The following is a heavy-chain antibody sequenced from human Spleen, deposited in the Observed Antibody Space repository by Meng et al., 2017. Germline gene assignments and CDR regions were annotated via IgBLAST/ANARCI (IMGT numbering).Heavy chain of an antibody. CDR1: GFTFNDYV. D-gene: IGHD2-15*01. Sequence: SLKISCAASGFTFNDYVMHWVRQAPGKGLEWVSGITWNSCSIGYADSVEGRFTISRDNAKNSLYLQMSRLKAEDTALYYCAKGYCNGGSCYWYFDLWGQGTLVTVSS. J-gene: IGHJ2*01. CDR2: ITWNSCSI. CDR3: AKGYCNGGSCYWYFDL. V-gene: IGHV3-9*01.